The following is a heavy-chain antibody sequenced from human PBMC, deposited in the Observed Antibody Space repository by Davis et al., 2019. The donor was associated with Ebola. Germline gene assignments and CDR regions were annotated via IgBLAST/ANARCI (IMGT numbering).Heavy chain of an antibody. CDR2: ISSSSSTI. CDR1: GFTFSSYS. J-gene: IGHJ3*01. V-gene: IGHV3-48*01. Sequence: GGSLRLSCAASGFTFSSYSMNWVRQAPGKGLEWVSYISSSSSTIYYADSVKGRFTISRDNSKNTLHLQMNSLRVEDTAIYYCAKDTSNVWFDVWGRGIIVTVSS. D-gene: IGHD6-19*01. CDR3: AKDTSNVWFDV.